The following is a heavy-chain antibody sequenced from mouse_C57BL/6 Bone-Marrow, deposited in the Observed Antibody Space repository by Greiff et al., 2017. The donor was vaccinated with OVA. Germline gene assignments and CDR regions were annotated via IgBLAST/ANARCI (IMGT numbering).Heavy chain of an antibody. CDR2: INYDGSST. D-gene: IGHD2-3*01. J-gene: IGHJ1*03. V-gene: IGHV5-16*01. CDR3: ARDRDGYYWYFDV. Sequence: EVKLVESEGGLVQPGSSMKLSCTASGFTFSDYYMAWVRQVPEKGLEWVANINYDGSSTYSLDSLKSRFIISRDNAKNILYLQMISLKSEYTATYYCARDRDGYYWYFDVWGTGTTVTVSS. CDR1: GFTFSDYY.